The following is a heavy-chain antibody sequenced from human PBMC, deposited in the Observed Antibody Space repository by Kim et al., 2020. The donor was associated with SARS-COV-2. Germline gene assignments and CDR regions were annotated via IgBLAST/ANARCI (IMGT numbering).Heavy chain of an antibody. CDR2: IVVGSGNT. D-gene: IGHD1-1*01. Sequence: SVKVSCKASGFTFTSSAVQWVRQARGQRLEWIGWIVVGSGNTNYAQKFQERVTITRDMSTSTAYMELSSLRSEDTAVYYCAAERELERLVYYYYYGMDVWGQGTTVTVSS. J-gene: IGHJ6*02. V-gene: IGHV1-58*01. CDR3: AAERELERLVYYYYYGMDV. CDR1: GFTFTSSA.